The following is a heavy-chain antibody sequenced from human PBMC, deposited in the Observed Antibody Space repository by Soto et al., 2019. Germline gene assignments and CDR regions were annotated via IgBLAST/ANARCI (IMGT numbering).Heavy chain of an antibody. Sequence: PSETLSLTCTVSGGSISSISYYWGWIRQPPGKGLEWIGSIYYSGSTYYNPSLKSRVTISVDTSKNQFSLKLSSVTAADTAVYYCACEFYGSGERGYYYGMDVWGQGTTVTVSS. CDR1: GGSISSISYY. J-gene: IGHJ6*02. D-gene: IGHD3-10*01. V-gene: IGHV4-39*07. CDR3: ACEFYGSGERGYYYGMDV. CDR2: IYYSGST.